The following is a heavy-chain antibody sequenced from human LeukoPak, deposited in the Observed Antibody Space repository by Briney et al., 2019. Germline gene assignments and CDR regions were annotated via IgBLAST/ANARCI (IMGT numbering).Heavy chain of an antibody. CDR2: ISGSGGST. V-gene: IGHV3-23*01. Sequence: GGSLRLSCAASGFTFSSYAMSWVRQAPGKGLEWVSAISGSGGSTYYADSVKGRFTISRDNSKNTLYLQMNSLRAEDTAVYYCAKIRHYYYDSSGYYYEAFGFDYWGQGTLVTVSS. CDR3: AKIRHYYYDSSGYYYEAFGFDY. J-gene: IGHJ4*02. CDR1: GFTFSSYA. D-gene: IGHD3-22*01.